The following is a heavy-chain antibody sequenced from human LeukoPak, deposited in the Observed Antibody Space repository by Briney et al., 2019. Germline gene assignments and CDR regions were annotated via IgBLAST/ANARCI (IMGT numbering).Heavy chain of an antibody. D-gene: IGHD3-3*01. CDR2: IKQDGSEK. CDR1: GFTFSSYW. V-gene: IGHV3-7*01. CDR3: ARDQPRQGFWSGYYYMDV. J-gene: IGHJ6*03. Sequence: RTGGSLRLSCAASGFTFSSYWMSWVRQAPGKGLEWVANIKQDGSEKYYVDSVKGRFTISRDNAKNSLYLQMNSLRAQHTAVYYCARDQPRQGFWSGYYYMDVWGKGTTVTVSS.